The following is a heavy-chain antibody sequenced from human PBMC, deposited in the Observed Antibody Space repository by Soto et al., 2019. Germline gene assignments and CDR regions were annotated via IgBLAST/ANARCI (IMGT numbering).Heavy chain of an antibody. D-gene: IGHD5-12*01. CDR2: ILPRLGLS. Sequence: QVQLVQSGAEVKKPGSSVKVSCKASGGTFGNYGISWVRQAPGQGLEWMGGILPRLGLSKSAQGLQGRVTFIADKGTKTAYMELSSLRPENTAVFSVSCYGYSDDDGLVYDSADWGQGTLVTVSS. J-gene: IGHJ4*02. CDR1: GGTFGNYG. CDR3: SCYGYSDDDGLVYDSAD. V-gene: IGHV1-69*09.